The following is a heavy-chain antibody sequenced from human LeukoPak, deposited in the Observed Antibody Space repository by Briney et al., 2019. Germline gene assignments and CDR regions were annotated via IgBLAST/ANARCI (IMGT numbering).Heavy chain of an antibody. Sequence: GGSLRLSCVVSGITVSNYDMSCVRQAPGKGLECVSGLRESGGGTKYADSVKGRFTISRDNSMNTVYLQMKSLRAEETAVYFCAKRGIVIRGVLIMGFHKAAYYFDYWGQGILVTVSS. CDR3: AKRGIVIRGVLIMGFHKAAYYFDY. V-gene: IGHV3-23*01. CDR2: LRESGGGT. D-gene: IGHD3-10*01. J-gene: IGHJ4*02. CDR1: GITVSNYD.